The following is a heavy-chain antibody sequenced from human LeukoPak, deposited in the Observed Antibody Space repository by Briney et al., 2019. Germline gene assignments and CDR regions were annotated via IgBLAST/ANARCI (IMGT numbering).Heavy chain of an antibody. J-gene: IGHJ4*02. CDR2: IYHSGST. D-gene: IGHD5-18*01. CDR1: GGSVSSGDYY. CDR3: ARAPLGYSYGYYFDY. Sequence: PSETLSLTCTVSGGSVSSGDYYWSWIRQPPGKGLEWIVYIYHSGSTNYNPSLKSRVTISVDTSKNQFSLKLSSVTAADTAVYYCARAPLGYSYGYYFDYWGQGTLVTVSS. V-gene: IGHV4-61*08.